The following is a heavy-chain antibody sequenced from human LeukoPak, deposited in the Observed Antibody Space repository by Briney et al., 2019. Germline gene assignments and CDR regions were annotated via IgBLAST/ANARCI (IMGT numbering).Heavy chain of an antibody. CDR3: ARATYFRNFDY. V-gene: IGHV4-39*01. CDR1: GGSISSSSYY. J-gene: IGHJ4*02. Sequence: SETLSLTCTVSGGSISSSSYYWGWVRQPPGKGLEWIGSIYYSGSTYYNPSLKSRVTISVDTSKNQFSLKLSSVTAADTAVYYCARATYFRNFDYWGQGTLVTVSS. CDR2: IYYSGST. D-gene: IGHD3-3*01.